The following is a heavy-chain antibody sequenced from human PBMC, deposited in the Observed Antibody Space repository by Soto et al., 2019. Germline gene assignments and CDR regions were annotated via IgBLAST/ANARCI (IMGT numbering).Heavy chain of an antibody. V-gene: IGHV3-21*01. D-gene: IGHD2-15*01. J-gene: IGHJ4*02. CDR3: ARVGGSDY. CDR1: GFTFSSYS. Sequence: EVQLLESGGGLVQPGGSLRLSCAASGFTFSSYSMNWVRQAPGKGLEWVSSISSGSSYIYYADSVKGRFTISRDNAKNSLYLQMNSLRAEDTAVYYCARVGGSDYWGQGTLVTVSS. CDR2: ISSGSSYI.